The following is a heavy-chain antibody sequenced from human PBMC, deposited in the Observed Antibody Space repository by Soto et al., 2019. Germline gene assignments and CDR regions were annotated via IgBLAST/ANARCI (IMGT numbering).Heavy chain of an antibody. CDR1: GFSFSNPRMS. CDR2: ISSSDVK. J-gene: IGHJ6*02. CDR3: ARVLYYGMDV. V-gene: IGHV2-26*01. Sequence: QVTLKESGPVLVKPTETLTPTSTFSGFSFSNPRMSVSWIRQPPGKALEWLAHISSSDVKSYSTSLKSRLTILKDTSKSQVVLTMTNVDPMDTATYYCARVLYYGMDVWGQGTTVTVSS.